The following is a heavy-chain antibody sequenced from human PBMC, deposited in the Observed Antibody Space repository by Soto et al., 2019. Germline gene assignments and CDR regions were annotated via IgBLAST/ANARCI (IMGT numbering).Heavy chain of an antibody. CDR3: AKGRFWSDYDNWFDP. J-gene: IGHJ5*02. CDR1: GFTFSSYA. Sequence: EVQLLESGGGLVQPGGSLRLSCAASGFTFSSYAMSWVRQAPGKGLEWVSGISGSGDSRYYADSVKGRFTISRDNSKNTLNLQMNSLRAEDTAIYYCAKGRFWSDYDNWFDPWGQGTLVTVSS. D-gene: IGHD3-3*01. CDR2: ISGSGDSR. V-gene: IGHV3-23*01.